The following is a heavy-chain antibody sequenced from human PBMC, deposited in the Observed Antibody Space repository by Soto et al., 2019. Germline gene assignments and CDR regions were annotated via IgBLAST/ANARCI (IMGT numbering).Heavy chain of an antibody. Sequence: QVQLQQWGAGLLKPSETLSLTCAVYGGSFSGYYWSWIRQPPGKGLEWIGEINHSGSTNYNPSLKSRVTISVDTSKNQFSLKLSSVTAADTAVYYCARGPIAVAGTLDYWGQGNLVTVSS. V-gene: IGHV4-34*01. CDR3: ARGPIAVAGTLDY. D-gene: IGHD6-19*01. J-gene: IGHJ4*02. CDR1: GGSFSGYY. CDR2: INHSGST.